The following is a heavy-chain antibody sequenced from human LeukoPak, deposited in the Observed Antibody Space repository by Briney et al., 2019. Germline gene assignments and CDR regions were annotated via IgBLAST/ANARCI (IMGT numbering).Heavy chain of an antibody. D-gene: IGHD3-22*01. CDR1: GFTFSDYY. V-gene: IGHV3-11*01. CDR2: ISSSGSTI. Sequence: GGSLRLSCAASGFTFSDYYMSWIRQAPGKGLEWVSYISSSGSTIYYADSVKGRFTISRDNAKNSLYLQMNSLRAEDTAVYYCARVYDSSCYSFDYWGQGTLVTVSS. J-gene: IGHJ4*02. CDR3: ARVYDSSCYSFDY.